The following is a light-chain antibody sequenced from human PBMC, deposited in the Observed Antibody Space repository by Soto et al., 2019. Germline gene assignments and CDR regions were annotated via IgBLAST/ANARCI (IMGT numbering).Light chain of an antibody. J-gene: IGKJ1*01. CDR1: QSVSSN. V-gene: IGKV3-15*01. Sequence: EIVMTQSPATLSVSPGERATLSCRASQSVSSNLAWYQQKPGQAPRLLIYGASTRATGIPARFSGSGSGTDFTLTISSLQSEDFAVYYCQQYNNWPTVTFGQGTKVDIX. CDR2: GAS. CDR3: QQYNNWPTVT.